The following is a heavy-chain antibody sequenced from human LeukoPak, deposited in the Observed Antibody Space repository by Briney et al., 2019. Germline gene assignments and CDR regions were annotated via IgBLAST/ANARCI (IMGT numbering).Heavy chain of an antibody. CDR2: IWYDESNK. V-gene: IGHV3-33*01. D-gene: IGHD2-2*01. CDR1: GFTFSSYG. Sequence: GGSLRLSCAASGFTFSSYGMHWVRQAPGKGLEWVAVIWYDESNKYYADSVKGRFTISRDNPKNTLYLQMNSLRAEDTAVYYCARTGWDPGYCSSTSCFWGMSWFDPWGQGTLVTVSS. J-gene: IGHJ5*02. CDR3: ARTGWDPGYCSSTSCFWGMSWFDP.